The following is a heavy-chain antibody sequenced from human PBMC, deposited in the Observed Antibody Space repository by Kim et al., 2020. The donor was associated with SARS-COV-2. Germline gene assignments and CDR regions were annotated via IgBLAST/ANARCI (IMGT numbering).Heavy chain of an antibody. J-gene: IGHJ4*02. Sequence: ADSLKGRFTISRDNAKNSLNLKMNSLRDGDTAVDYCARVPGAVALYFDYWGQGTLVTVSS. D-gene: IGHD6-19*01. CDR3: ARVPGAVALYFDY. V-gene: IGHV3-48*02.